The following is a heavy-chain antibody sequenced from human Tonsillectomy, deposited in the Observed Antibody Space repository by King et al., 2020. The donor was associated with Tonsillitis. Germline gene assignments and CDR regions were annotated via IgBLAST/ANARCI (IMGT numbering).Heavy chain of an antibody. D-gene: IGHD1-1*01. CDR2: ISAYNGNT. Sequence: QLVQSGAEVKKPGASVKVSCKASGYTFTSYGISWVRQAPGQGLEWMGWISAYNGNTNYAQKLQGRVTMTTDTSTSTAYMWLRSLRSDDTAVYYCARDRVKWAQLERPTFDYWGQGTLVTVSS. V-gene: IGHV1-18*04. CDR3: ARDRVKWAQLERPTFDY. CDR1: GYTFTSYG. J-gene: IGHJ4*02.